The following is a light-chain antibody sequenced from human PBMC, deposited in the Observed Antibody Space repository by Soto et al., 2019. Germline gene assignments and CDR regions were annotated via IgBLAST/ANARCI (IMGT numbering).Light chain of an antibody. CDR3: QKRSNCPLG. CDR2: DAS. CDR1: QSVGSY. J-gene: IGKJ4*01. V-gene: IGKV3-11*01. Sequence: EIVLTQSPATLSLSPGERATLSCRASQSVGSYLAWYQQKTCQPPRLLIYDASNRATGSPARCSGSGSGTDFTLTISSVEPEDFAFYYCQKRSNCPLGFGGGTNVEIK.